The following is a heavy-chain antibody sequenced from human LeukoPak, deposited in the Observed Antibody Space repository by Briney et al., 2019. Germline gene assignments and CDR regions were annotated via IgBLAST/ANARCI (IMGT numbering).Heavy chain of an antibody. CDR1: GMTFSNHW. V-gene: IGHV3-74*01. J-gene: IGHJ4*02. Sequence: GGSLRLSCAASGMTFSNHWMHWVRQAPGKGLVWVSLIKTDGRTTIYADSVKGRFTISRDNGKSTLYLQMNSLRAEDTAIYYCTAGPSYGYEWWGQGTVVTVSS. D-gene: IGHD3-16*01. CDR3: TAGPSYGYEW. CDR2: IKTDGRTT.